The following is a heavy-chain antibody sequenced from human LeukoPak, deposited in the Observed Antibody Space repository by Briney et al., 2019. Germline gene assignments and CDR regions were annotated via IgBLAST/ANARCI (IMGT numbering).Heavy chain of an antibody. J-gene: IGHJ4*01. D-gene: IGHD3-16*02. V-gene: IGHV3-48*03. CDR1: GFSFTNYE. CDR2: ISSSGGVI. CDR3: ARGRYSFDF. Sequence: PGGSLRLSCAASGFSFTNYEMNWVRQAPGKGLEWLSYISSSGGVIYYADSLRGRFTISRDNAKNSLYLQMNSLRVEDTAVYHCARGRYSFDFWGHGTLVTVFS.